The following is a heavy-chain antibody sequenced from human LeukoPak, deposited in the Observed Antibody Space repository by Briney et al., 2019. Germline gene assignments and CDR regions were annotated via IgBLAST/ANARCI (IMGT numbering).Heavy chain of an antibody. CDR1: GFTFSSYS. V-gene: IGHV3-21*01. CDR3: ARDTSGIAVAGPNAFDI. CDR2: ISSSSSYI. Sequence: GGSLRLSCAASGFTFSSYSMNWVRQAPGKGLEWVSSISSSSSYIYYADSVKGRFTISRDNAKNSLYLQMNSLRAEDTAVYYCARDTSGIAVAGPNAFDIWGQGTMVTVSS. J-gene: IGHJ3*02. D-gene: IGHD6-19*01.